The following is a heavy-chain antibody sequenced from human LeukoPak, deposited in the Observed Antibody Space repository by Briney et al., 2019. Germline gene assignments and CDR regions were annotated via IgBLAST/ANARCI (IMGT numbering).Heavy chain of an antibody. V-gene: IGHV3-11*01. Sequence: PGGSLRLSCAASGFTFSDFYMGWIRQAPGKGLKWVAYISRGDSPTYHADSVRGRFTISRDNAKNLLYLQMNSLRVDDPAVYYCARLGAGLGSWGQGTLVTVSS. D-gene: IGHD4/OR15-4a*01. CDR3: ARLGAGLGS. CDR1: GFTFSDFY. CDR2: ISRGDSPT. J-gene: IGHJ4*02.